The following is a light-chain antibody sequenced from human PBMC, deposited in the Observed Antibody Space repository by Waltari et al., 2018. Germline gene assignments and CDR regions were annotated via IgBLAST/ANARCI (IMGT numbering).Light chain of an antibody. CDR3: GTWDSSLSGAV. J-gene: IGLJ7*01. CDR2: EDR. V-gene: IGLV1-51*02. Sequence: QSVLPQPPSVSAAPVQRVTISCSGAHSNIGYNYFSWYRQFPGTVPKLLIYEDRERPSGVPGRFSGSKSGTSATLDITGLQAGDEADYYCGTWDSSLSGAVFGGGTHLTVL. CDR1: HSNIGYNY.